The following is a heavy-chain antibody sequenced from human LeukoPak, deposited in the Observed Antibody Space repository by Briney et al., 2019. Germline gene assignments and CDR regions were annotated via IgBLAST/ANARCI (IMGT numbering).Heavy chain of an antibody. CDR1: GFTFSSYA. J-gene: IGHJ4*02. V-gene: IGHV3-23*01. CDR3: ATPFDY. Sequence: GGSLRLSCAASGFTFSSYAMSWVRQAPGKGLEWVSSISGSGGSTYSAHSVKGRFTISRDNAKNSLYLQMNSLRAEDTAVYYCATPFDYWGQGTLVTVSS. CDR2: ISGSGGST.